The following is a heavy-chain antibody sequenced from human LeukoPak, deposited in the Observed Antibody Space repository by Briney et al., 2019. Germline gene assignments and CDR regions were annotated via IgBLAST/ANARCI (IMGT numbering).Heavy chain of an antibody. CDR2: ISAYNGNT. Sequence: GASVKVSCKASGYTFTSYGISWVRQAPGQGLEWMGWISAYNGNTNYAQKLQGRVTMTTDTSTSTAYMELRSLRSDDTAVYYCAVPQGSSWHDNWFDPWGQGTLVTVSS. V-gene: IGHV1-18*01. CDR1: GYTFTSYG. J-gene: IGHJ5*02. D-gene: IGHD6-13*01. CDR3: AVPQGSSWHDNWFDP.